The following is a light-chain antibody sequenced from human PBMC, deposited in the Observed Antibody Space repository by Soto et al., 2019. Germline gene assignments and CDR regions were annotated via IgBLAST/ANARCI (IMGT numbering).Light chain of an antibody. V-gene: IGKV3-20*01. CDR1: QSLSRYS. CDR3: QQHDILPIT. Sequence: EVVLTQSPGTLSLSPGDRASLSCRASQSLSRYSSAWYQHKPGQAPRLLISGASRRATGIPDRFSGAGSGTDFTPTISRLEPEDFALYYCQQHDILPITFGQGTRLEIK. CDR2: GAS. J-gene: IGKJ5*01.